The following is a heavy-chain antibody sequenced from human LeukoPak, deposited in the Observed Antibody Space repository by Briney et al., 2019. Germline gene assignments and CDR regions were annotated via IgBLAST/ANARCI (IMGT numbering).Heavy chain of an antibody. V-gene: IGHV4-59*08. D-gene: IGHD1-26*01. J-gene: IGHJ5*02. Sequence: SETLSLTCSVSGGSISSYYWSWIRQSPGKGLEWIGYMFYNGNPNYNPSLKSRVTISIDTPKNQFSLKLSSVTAADTAVYYCARQVWELRTNWFDPWGQGTLVTVSS. CDR2: MFYNGNP. CDR1: GGSISSYY. CDR3: ARQVWELRTNWFDP.